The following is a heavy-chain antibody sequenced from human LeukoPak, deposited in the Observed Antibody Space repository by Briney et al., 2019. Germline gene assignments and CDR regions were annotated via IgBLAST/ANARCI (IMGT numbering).Heavy chain of an antibody. CDR1: GFTFSSYW. CDR3: ARDLGGTRITMVRGVIIETHRRYYMDV. J-gene: IGHJ6*03. D-gene: IGHD3-10*01. CDR2: ISSSSSYI. Sequence: GGSLRLSCAASGFTFSSYWMSWVRQAPGKGLEWVSSISSSSSYIYYADSVKGRFTISRDNAKNSLYLQMNSLRAEDTAVYYCARDLGGTRITMVRGVIIETHRRYYMDVWGKGTTVTVSS. V-gene: IGHV3-21*01.